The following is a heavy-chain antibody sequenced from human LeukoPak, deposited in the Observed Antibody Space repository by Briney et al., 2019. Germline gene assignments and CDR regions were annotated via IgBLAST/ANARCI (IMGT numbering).Heavy chain of an antibody. J-gene: IGHJ4*02. CDR3: ARQCIPGQWYFDY. V-gene: IGHV3-21*01. D-gene: IGHD6-19*01. Sequence: GGSLRLSCAASGFTFSSYSMNWVRQAPGKGLEWVSSISSSSSYIYYADSVKGRFTISRDNAKNSLYLQMNSLIPEDTAVYYCARQCIPGQWYFDYWGQGTLVTVSS. CDR1: GFTFSSYS. CDR2: ISSSSSYI.